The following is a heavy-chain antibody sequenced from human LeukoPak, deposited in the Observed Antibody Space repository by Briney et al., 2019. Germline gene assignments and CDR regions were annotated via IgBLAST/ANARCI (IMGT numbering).Heavy chain of an antibody. CDR2: ISYDGSNK. CDR1: GFTFSSYG. CDR3: AKGGSSSPRSTFDY. V-gene: IGHV3-33*05. Sequence: GGSLRLSCAASGFTFSSYGMHWVRQAPGKGLEWVAVISYDGSNKYYADSMKGRFTISRDNSKNTLYLQMNSLRAEDTAVYYCAKGGSSSPRSTFDYWGQGPLLTVSS. D-gene: IGHD6-13*01. J-gene: IGHJ4*02.